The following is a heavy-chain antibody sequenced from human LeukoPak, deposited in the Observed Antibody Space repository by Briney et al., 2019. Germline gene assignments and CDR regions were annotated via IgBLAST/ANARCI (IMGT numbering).Heavy chain of an antibody. CDR2: IYYSGST. J-gene: IGHJ5*02. V-gene: IGHV4-59*08. D-gene: IGHD3-22*01. CDR1: GGSISSYY. CDR3: ARLGATDSSGYFFADP. Sequence: SETLSLTCTVSGGSISSYYWSWIRQPPGKGLEWIGYIYYSGSTNYNPSLKSRVTISVDTSKNQFSLKLSSVIAADTAVYYCARLGATDSSGYFFADPWGQGTLVTVSS.